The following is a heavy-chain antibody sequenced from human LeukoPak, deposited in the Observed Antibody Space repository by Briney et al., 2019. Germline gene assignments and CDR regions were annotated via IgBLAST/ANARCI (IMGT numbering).Heavy chain of an antibody. Sequence: GGSLRLSCAASGFTISTHVMNWVRQAPGKGLEWVSSVSETADRTFYADSVKGRFTISRDNSRNTLYLEMSSLRVEDTAVYYCTRRGADGWGFFDYWGQGILVTVSS. D-gene: IGHD5-24*01. CDR1: GFTISTHV. CDR2: VSETADRT. J-gene: IGHJ4*02. V-gene: IGHV3-23*01. CDR3: TRRGADGWGFFDY.